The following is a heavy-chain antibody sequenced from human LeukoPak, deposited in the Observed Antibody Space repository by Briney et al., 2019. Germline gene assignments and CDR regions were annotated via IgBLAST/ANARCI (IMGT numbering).Heavy chain of an antibody. CDR3: ARAVDPYYFDY. J-gene: IGHJ4*02. D-gene: IGHD2-21*01. CDR1: GFTVSSNY. V-gene: IGHV3-53*01. CDR2: IYSGGST. Sequence: GGSLRLSCAASGFTVSSNYMTWVRQAPGKGLEWVSVIYSGGSTYYDDSVKGRFTTSRDKSKNTLYLQMNSLRAEDTAVYHCARAVDPYYFDYWGQGTLVTVSS.